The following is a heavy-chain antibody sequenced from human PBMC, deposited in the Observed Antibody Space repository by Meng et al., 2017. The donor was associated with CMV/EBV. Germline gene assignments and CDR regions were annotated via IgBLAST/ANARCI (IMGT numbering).Heavy chain of an antibody. Sequence: GGSLRLSCAAPGFTFSSYWMSWVRQAPGKGLEWVANINQDGSEKNYVDSVKGRFTISRDNAKNSLYLQMNSLRAEDTAVYYCWAFWSGYYAIGTGGMDVWGQGTTVTVSS. V-gene: IGHV3-7*01. J-gene: IGHJ6*02. CDR3: WAFWSGYYAIGTGGMDV. D-gene: IGHD3-3*01. CDR2: INQDGSEK. CDR1: GFTFSSYW.